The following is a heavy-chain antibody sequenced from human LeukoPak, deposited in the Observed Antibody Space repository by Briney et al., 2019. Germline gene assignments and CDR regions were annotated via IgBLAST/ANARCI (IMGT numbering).Heavy chain of an antibody. CDR3: ARDRVAVAGSYMDV. V-gene: IGHV1-2*02. CDR2: INPNSGGT. CDR1: GYTFTGYY. J-gene: IGHJ6*03. Sequence: ASVKVSCKAPGYTFTGYYMHWVRQAPGQGLEWMGWINPNSGGTNYAQKFQGRVTMTRDTSISTAYMELSRLRSDDTAVYYCARDRVAVAGSYMDVWGKGTTVTVSS. D-gene: IGHD6-19*01.